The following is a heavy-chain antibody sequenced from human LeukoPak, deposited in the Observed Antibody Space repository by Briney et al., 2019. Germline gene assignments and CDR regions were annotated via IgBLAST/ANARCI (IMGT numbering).Heavy chain of an antibody. D-gene: IGHD4-17*01. V-gene: IGHV3-9*01. J-gene: IGHJ1*01. Sequence: GGSLRLSCSASGFTFDDCAMHWVRQVPGKGLEWVSGINWNSDSIAYADSVKGRFTISRDNAKNSLYLQMNSLRAEDTALYYCAKDIDPLRLEIFQHWGQGTLVTVSS. CDR3: AKDIDPLRLEIFQH. CDR2: INWNSDSI. CDR1: GFTFDDCA.